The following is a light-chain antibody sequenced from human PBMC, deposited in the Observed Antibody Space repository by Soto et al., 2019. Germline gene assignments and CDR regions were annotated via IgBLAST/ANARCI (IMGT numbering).Light chain of an antibody. CDR1: QSMRYW. CDR3: QQYTNYTWT. V-gene: IGKV1-5*03. Sequence: DIQMTQSPSTLSASVGDRATITCRASQSMRYWLAWFKRKPGKAPRLLIYEASRLESGVPSRSSGRGAGTEFTRTISSLRPDDVETDDCQQYTNYTWTFGQGTKVDIK. CDR2: EAS. J-gene: IGKJ1*01.